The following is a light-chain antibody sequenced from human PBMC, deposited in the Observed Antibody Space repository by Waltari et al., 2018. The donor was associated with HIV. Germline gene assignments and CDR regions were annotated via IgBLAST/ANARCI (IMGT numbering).Light chain of an antibody. CDR2: SNN. CDR3: AAWDDSLNEV. Sequence: QSVLTQPPPASGTPAHRVPISYSGSGPTIESKTLNWYQQLPGTAPKLLIYSNNQRPSGVPDRFSGSKSGTSASLAISGLQSEDEADYYCAAWDDSLNEVFGGGTKLTVL. CDR1: GPTIESKT. J-gene: IGLJ2*01. V-gene: IGLV1-44*01.